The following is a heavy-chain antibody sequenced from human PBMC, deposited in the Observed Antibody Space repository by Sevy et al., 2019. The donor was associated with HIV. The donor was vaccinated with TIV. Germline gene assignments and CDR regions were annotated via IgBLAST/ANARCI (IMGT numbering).Heavy chain of an antibody. CDR1: GGSISSYY. CDR2: IYYSGST. V-gene: IGHV4-59*13. D-gene: IGHD3-10*01. CDR3: ARKTGSPMVRGGAYNSFEP. J-gene: IGHJ5*02. Sequence: SETLSLTCTVSGGSISSYYWSWIRQPPGKGLEWIGYIYYSGSTNYNPSLKSRVTISVDTSKNQFSLKLSSVTAADTAVYYCARKTGSPMVRGGAYNSFEPWGQGTLVTVSS.